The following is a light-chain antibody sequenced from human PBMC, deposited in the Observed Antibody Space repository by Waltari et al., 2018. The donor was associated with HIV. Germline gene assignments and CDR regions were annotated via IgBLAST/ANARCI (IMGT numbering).Light chain of an antibody. Sequence: QSALTQPASVSGSIGQSITISCPGTSSDVGSYNLVSWYQHPPGKAPKLIIYEVYKRPSGVSNRFSGSKSGNTASLTVSGLQAEDEADYYCCSYAGSSIPFGGGTKLTVL. CDR2: EVY. J-gene: IGLJ2*01. CDR3: CSYAGSSIP. CDR1: SSDVGSYNL. V-gene: IGLV2-23*02.